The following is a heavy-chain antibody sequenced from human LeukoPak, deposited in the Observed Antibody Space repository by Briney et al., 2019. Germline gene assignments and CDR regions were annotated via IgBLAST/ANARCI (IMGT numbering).Heavy chain of an antibody. D-gene: IGHD5-12*01. Sequence: SETLSLTCTVSGGSISSYYWSWIRQPAGKGLEWIGRIYTSRSTNYNPSLKSRVTISVDTSKNQFSLKLSSVTAADTAVYYCARDGGYDLYYYYYMDVWGKGTTVTVSS. J-gene: IGHJ6*03. V-gene: IGHV4-4*07. CDR2: IYTSRST. CDR3: ARDGGYDLYYYYYMDV. CDR1: GGSISSYY.